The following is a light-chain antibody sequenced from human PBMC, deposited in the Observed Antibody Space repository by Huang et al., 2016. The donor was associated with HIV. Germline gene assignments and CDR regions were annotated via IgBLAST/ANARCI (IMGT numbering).Light chain of an antibody. CDR1: QDITND. CDR2: AAS. CDR3: LQDFTDPRT. J-gene: IGKJ1*01. Sequence: AIQLTQSPSSLSASVGDRVTITGRASQDITNDLGWYKQKPGKAPKLLISAASTLRSGVPSRFSGSGSGTDFTLTISSLQPEDFATYFCLQDFTDPRTFGQGTRVEI. V-gene: IGKV1-6*02.